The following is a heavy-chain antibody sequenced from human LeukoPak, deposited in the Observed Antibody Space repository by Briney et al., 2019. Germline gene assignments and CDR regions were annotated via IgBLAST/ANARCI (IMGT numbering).Heavy chain of an antibody. Sequence: GGSLRLSCAASGFTFSSYSMNWVRQAPGKGLEWVSSISSSSYIYYADSVKGRFTISRDNAKNSLYLQMNSLRAEDTAVYYCAREEYYYGSGSYYVDYWGQGTLVTVSS. CDR2: ISSSSYI. CDR1: GFTFSSYS. V-gene: IGHV3-21*01. D-gene: IGHD3-10*01. J-gene: IGHJ4*02. CDR3: AREEYYYGSGSYYVDY.